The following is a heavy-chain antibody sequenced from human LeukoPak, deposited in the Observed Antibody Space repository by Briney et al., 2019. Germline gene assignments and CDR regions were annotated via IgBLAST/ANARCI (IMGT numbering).Heavy chain of an antibody. V-gene: IGHV3-30*18. CDR3: AKDYNGYGSGSYFDY. D-gene: IGHD3-10*01. Sequence: GGSLRLSCAASGFTFSSYGMHWVHQAPGKGLEWVAVISYDGSNKYYADSVKGRFTISRDNSKNTLYLQMNSLRAEDTAVYYCAKDYNGYGSGSYFDYWGQGTLVTVSS. J-gene: IGHJ4*02. CDR2: ISYDGSNK. CDR1: GFTFSSYG.